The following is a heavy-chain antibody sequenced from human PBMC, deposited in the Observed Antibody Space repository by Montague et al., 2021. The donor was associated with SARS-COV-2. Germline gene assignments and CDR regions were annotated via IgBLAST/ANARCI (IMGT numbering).Heavy chain of an antibody. V-gene: IGHV4-39*01. Sequence: SETLSLTCTVSGGSISSSSYYWGWIRQPPGKGLEWIGSIYYSGSTYSNPSLQSRVTISVATSKNQFSLKLSSVTAADTAVYYCARHDDILTTYYYYYGMDVWGQGTTVTVSS. D-gene: IGHD3-9*01. J-gene: IGHJ6*02. CDR1: GGSISSSSYY. CDR3: ARHDDILTTYYYYYGMDV. CDR2: IYYSGST.